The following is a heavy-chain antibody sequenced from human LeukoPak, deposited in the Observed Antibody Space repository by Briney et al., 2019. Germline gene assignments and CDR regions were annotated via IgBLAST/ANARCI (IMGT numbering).Heavy chain of an antibody. CDR2: IYYSGST. CDR1: GSSISSYY. D-gene: IGHD3-9*01. CDR3: AREYYDILTGYFKFDP. V-gene: IGHV4-59*01. Sequence: SETLSLTCTVSGSSISSYYWSWIRQPPGKGLEWIGYIYYSGSTNYNPSLKSRVTISVDTSKNQFSLKLSSVTAADTAVYYCAREYYDILTGYFKFDPWGQGTLVTVSS. J-gene: IGHJ5*02.